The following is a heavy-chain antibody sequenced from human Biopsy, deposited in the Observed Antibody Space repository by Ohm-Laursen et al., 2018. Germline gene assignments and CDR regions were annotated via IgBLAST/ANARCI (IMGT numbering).Heavy chain of an antibody. D-gene: IGHD4-23*01. V-gene: IGHV4-59*11. J-gene: IGHJ4*02. CDR3: ARGSNDFGGLYFPR. CDR1: GGSFTGHY. Sequence: TLSLACTASGGSFTGHYWSWIRQPPGKGLEWIGHISYTGYTSYNASLKSRVTISVDTSRNHFSLRLSSLTAADTAVYYCARGSNDFGGLYFPRWGQGTLLTVSS. CDR2: ISYTGYT.